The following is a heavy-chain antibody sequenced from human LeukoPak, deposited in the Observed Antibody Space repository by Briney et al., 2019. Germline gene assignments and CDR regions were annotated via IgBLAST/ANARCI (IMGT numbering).Heavy chain of an antibody. CDR1: GFTFSNSW. Sequence: TGGSLRLSCAASGFTFSNSWMHWVRQAPGKGLVWDSLINTNGRTTSYADSVKGRFTISRDNAKNTLSLQMNSLSVEDTAVYYCVASFFGPESGWGQGTLVTVSS. J-gene: IGHJ4*02. D-gene: IGHD3-3*01. CDR2: INTNGRTT. V-gene: IGHV3-74*01. CDR3: VASFFGPESG.